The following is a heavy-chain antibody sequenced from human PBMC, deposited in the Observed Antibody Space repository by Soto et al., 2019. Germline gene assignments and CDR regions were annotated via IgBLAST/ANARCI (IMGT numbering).Heavy chain of an antibody. D-gene: IGHD6-19*01. Sequence: PSETLSLTCTVSAGSISSGGYYWSWIRQHPGKGLEWIGYIYYSGSTYYNPSLKSRVTISVDTSKNQFSLKLSSVTAADTAVYYCASSIAVAGITNWFDPWGQGTLVTVSS. V-gene: IGHV4-31*03. CDR3: ASSIAVAGITNWFDP. CDR1: AGSISSGGYY. J-gene: IGHJ5*02. CDR2: IYYSGST.